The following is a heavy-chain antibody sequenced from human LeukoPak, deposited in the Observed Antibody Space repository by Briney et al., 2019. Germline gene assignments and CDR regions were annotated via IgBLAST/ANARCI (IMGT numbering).Heavy chain of an antibody. CDR2: IYYSGST. CDR3: ARHIYVWGSYPDY. J-gene: IGHJ4*02. Sequence: SETLSLTCTVSGGSLSSSSYYWGWIRHPPGKGLEWIGSIYYSGSTYYNPSLKRRVTISVDTSKNQSSLKLSSVTAADTAVYYCARHIYVWGSYPDYWGQGTLVTVSS. V-gene: IGHV4-39*01. D-gene: IGHD3-16*02. CDR1: GGSLSSSSYY.